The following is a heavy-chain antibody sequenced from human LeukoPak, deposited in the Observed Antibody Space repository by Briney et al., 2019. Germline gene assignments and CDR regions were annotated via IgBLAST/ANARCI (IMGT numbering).Heavy chain of an antibody. CDR2: IYYTGST. Sequence: SETLSLTCTVSGGSITSYYWSWIRQPPGKGLEWIGYIYYTGSTNYNPSLKSRVTISLDTSKNQFSLRLSSVTAADTAVYYCARQGGPEVATLWALDIWGQGTMVTVSS. J-gene: IGHJ3*02. CDR1: GGSITSYY. D-gene: IGHD5-24*01. CDR3: ARQGGPEVATLWALDI. V-gene: IGHV4-59*08.